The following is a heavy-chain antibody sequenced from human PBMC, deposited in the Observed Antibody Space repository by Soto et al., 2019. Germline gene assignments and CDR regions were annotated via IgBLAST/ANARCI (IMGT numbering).Heavy chain of an antibody. Sequence: ASETLSLTCTVSGGSISSGGYYWTWIRQPPRTGLERIGENKHSGSTNYNPSLKSRVTISVDTSKNQFSLKLPSVPAADTAVYYCAREKITGLFDYGGQGTLVPVSS. V-gene: IGHV4-39*07. CDR2: NKHSGST. J-gene: IGHJ4*02. CDR3: AREKITGLFDY. D-gene: IGHD2-8*02. CDR1: GGSISSGGYY.